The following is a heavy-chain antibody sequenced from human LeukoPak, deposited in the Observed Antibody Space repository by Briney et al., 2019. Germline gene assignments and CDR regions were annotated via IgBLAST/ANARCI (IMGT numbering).Heavy chain of an antibody. CDR1: GYTFTSYG. Sequence: GASVKVSCKASGYTFTSYGISWVRQAPGQGLERMGWISTYSGNTNYAQNLQGRVTMTTDTYTSTAYMELRSLRSDDTAVYYCARDPCSSTSCPNNWFDPWGQGTRVTVSS. D-gene: IGHD2-2*01. CDR2: ISTYSGNT. J-gene: IGHJ5*02. V-gene: IGHV1-18*01. CDR3: ARDPCSSTSCPNNWFDP.